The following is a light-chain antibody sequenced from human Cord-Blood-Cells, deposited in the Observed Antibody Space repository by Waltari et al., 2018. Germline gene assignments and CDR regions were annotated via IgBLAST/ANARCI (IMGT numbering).Light chain of an antibody. CDR1: QIVSSN. CDR3: QQYNNWLPIT. J-gene: IGKJ5*01. Sequence: EIVMTQSPATLSVSPGERATLSCRASQIVSSNLAWYQQKPGQAPRLLIYGASTRATGIPARFSGSGSGTEFTLTISSLQSEDFAVYYCQQYNNWLPITFGQGTRLEIK. CDR2: GAS. V-gene: IGKV3-15*01.